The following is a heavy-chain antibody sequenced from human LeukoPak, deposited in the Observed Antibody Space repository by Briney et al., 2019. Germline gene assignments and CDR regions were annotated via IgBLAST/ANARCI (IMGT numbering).Heavy chain of an antibody. V-gene: IGHV3-7*03. D-gene: IGHD4-23*01. J-gene: IGHJ4*02. CDR3: ARFVDFGGFDY. Sequence: GGSLRLSCAASGFTFSNYWMTWVRQAPGKGLEWVANMNQDGSGKYYVDSVKGRFAISRDNAKNSLYLQMNSLRAEDTAFYYCARFVDFGGFDYWGQETLVTVSS. CDR1: GFTFSNYW. CDR2: MNQDGSGK.